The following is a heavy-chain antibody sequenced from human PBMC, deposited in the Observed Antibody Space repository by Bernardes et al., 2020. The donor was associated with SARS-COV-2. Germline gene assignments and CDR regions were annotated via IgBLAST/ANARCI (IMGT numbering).Heavy chain of an antibody. CDR2: ISSSSGII. Sequence: GGSLRLSCAASGFTFSSDSMNWVRQAPGKGLEWISYISSSSGIIHYADSVRGRFTISRDNAKNSLYLQMNSLRDEDTAVYYCVRQERYCSGGSCYGDWLLIHWGQGTLVTVSS. CDR3: VRQERYCSGGSCYGDWLLIH. D-gene: IGHD2-15*01. J-gene: IGHJ4*02. V-gene: IGHV3-48*02. CDR1: GFTFSSDS.